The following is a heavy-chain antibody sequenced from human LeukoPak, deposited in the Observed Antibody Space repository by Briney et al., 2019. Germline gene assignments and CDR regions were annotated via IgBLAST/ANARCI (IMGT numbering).Heavy chain of an antibody. D-gene: IGHD3-22*01. CDR3: ASGRYYYDSSGYSDY. J-gene: IGHJ4*02. Sequence: SVTVSCKASGGTFSSYTISWVRQAPGQGLEWMGRIIPILGIANYAQKFQGRVTIAADKSTSTAYMELSSLRSEDTAVYYCASGRYYYDSSGYSDYWGQGTLVTVSS. CDR1: GGTFSSYT. CDR2: IIPILGIA. V-gene: IGHV1-69*02.